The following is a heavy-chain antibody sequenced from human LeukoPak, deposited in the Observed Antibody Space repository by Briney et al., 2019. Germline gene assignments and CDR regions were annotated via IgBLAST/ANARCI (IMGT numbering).Heavy chain of an antibody. D-gene: IGHD5-24*01. CDR1: GFAFSTYS. CDR3: ARVGRGGYTKDY. J-gene: IGHJ4*01. CDR2: ISSSSSTI. V-gene: IGHV3-48*04. Sequence: GGSLSLSCAASGFAFSTYSIDWVRQAPGKGLEWLSYISSSSSTIYYADSVKGRFTVSRDNAENLVYLQMNSLGAEDTAVYYSARVGRGGYTKDYWGHGTLVTVAS.